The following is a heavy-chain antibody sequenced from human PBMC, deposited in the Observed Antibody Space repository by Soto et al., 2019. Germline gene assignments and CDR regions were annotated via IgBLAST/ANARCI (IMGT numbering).Heavy chain of an antibody. Sequence: PGGSLRLSCAASGFTLSDYYMSWIRQAPGKGLEWVSYISSSGNIQYYADSVKGRFTISRDNAKNSLYLQMNSLRAEDTAVYYCARDFYDYSNYFDYWGQGTLVTVSS. CDR1: GFTLSDYY. CDR2: ISSSGNIQ. V-gene: IGHV3-11*01. D-gene: IGHD4-4*01. J-gene: IGHJ4*02. CDR3: ARDFYDYSNYFDY.